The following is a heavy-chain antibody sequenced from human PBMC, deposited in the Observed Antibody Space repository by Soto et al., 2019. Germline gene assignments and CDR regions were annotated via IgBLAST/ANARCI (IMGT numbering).Heavy chain of an antibody. CDR3: TRDWEITVSTWSFGGF. D-gene: IGHD3-10*01. V-gene: IGHV1-69*08. Sequence: QVQLVQSGAEVKKPGSSVKVSCKASGGTFSPYTINWVRQAPGQGLEWMGRIIPFHGVTNYAQKFQARATLTADKSTSTAYMELSGLRFEDTAMYYCTRDWEITVSTWSFGGFWGRGTLVTVSS. CDR2: IIPFHGVT. J-gene: IGHJ4*02. CDR1: GGTFSPYT.